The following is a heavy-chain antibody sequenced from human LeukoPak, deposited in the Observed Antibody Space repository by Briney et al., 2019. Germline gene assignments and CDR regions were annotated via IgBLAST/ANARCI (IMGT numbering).Heavy chain of an antibody. CDR1: GFTFSSYN. V-gene: IGHV3-21*01. CDR2: ISSSSTYI. J-gene: IGHJ6*03. Sequence: PGGSLRLSCVAFGFTFSSYNMNWVRQTPGKGLEWVSFISSSSTYINYADSVKGRFTISRDNAKNSLYLQMNSLRAEDTAVYYCARDRGTAGIVVVAADYYMDVWGKGTTVTISS. D-gene: IGHD2-15*01. CDR3: ARDRGTAGIVVVAADYYMDV.